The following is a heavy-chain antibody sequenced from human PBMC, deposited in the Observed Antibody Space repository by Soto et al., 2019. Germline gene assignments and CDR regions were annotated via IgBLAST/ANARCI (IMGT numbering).Heavy chain of an antibody. D-gene: IGHD6-6*01. V-gene: IGHV3-23*01. Sequence: EVQLLESGGHLVQPGGSLRLSCAASGFIFSNYAMSWVRQAPGKGLEWVSFISGSGSSTYYAESVKGRFTISRGNSKNTLYLQMNSLRAEDAAVYYCVREASSSGLHLDHWGRGTLVTVSS. CDR2: ISGSGSST. CDR1: GFIFSNYA. CDR3: VREASSSGLHLDH. J-gene: IGHJ4*02.